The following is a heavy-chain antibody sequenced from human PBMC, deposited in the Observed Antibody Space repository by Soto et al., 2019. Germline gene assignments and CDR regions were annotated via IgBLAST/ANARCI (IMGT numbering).Heavy chain of an antibody. J-gene: IGHJ6*02. D-gene: IGHD2-8*01. CDR2: ISSSSSYI. CDR3: ASPIVRGGMDV. Sequence: EVQLVESGGGLVKPGGSLRLSCAASGFTFSSYSMNWVRQAPGKGLEWVSSISSSSSYIYYADSVKGRFTISRDNAKNSRYLQMNSLRAEDTAVYYCASPIVRGGMDVWGQGTTVTVSS. V-gene: IGHV3-21*01. CDR1: GFTFSSYS.